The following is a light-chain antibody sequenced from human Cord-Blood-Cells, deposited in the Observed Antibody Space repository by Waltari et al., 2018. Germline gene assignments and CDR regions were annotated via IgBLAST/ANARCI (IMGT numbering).Light chain of an antibody. J-gene: IGLJ2*01. CDR1: SSDVGGYNY. V-gene: IGLV2-14*01. CDR2: EVS. Sequence: QSALTQPASVSGSPGQSITLSCSGTSSDVGGYNYVPGYQHHPGKAPILRIYEVSNRPSGVSIRVSGTKTGNTASLTVSGLQAENEADYSCSSYTSSSTRVFGGGTKLTVL. CDR3: SSYTSSSTRV.